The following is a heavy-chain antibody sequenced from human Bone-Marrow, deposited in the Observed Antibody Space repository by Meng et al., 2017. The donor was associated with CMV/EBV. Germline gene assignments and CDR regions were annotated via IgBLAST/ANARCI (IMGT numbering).Heavy chain of an antibody. CDR3: ARVPVDTTFFIQEYYFDY. CDR2: IDSSGSTI. CDR1: GFTFDNYG. J-gene: IGHJ4*02. V-gene: IGHV3-48*04. D-gene: IGHD3-3*01. Sequence: GESLKISCAASGFTFDNYGIHWVRQAPGKGLEWVSYIDSSGSTIYYADSVKGRFTISRDNAKSSLYLQMNSLRVDDTAVYYCARVPVDTTFFIQEYYFDYWGQGTLVTVSS.